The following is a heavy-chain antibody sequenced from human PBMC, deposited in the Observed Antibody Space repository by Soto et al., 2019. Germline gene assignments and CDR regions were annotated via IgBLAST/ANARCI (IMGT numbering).Heavy chain of an antibody. Sequence: QVQLQESGPGLVKPSQTLSLTCTVSGGSISTTGYYWSWIRQHPGKGLEWIGYIYYTGSSYYNPSLTSRVTMSVDTSKNQFSLKLSSVTAADTAVYYCAKEQGSGLDYWGQGTLVTVSS. CDR3: AKEQGSGLDY. J-gene: IGHJ4*02. V-gene: IGHV4-31*03. CDR1: GGSISTTGYY. CDR2: IYYTGSS.